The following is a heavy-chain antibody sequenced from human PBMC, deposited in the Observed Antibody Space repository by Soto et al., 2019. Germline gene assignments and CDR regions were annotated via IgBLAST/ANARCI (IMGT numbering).Heavy chain of an antibody. D-gene: IGHD5-12*01. CDR3: ARGWGVATTNMGY. CDR1: GASIDSSAYY. J-gene: IGHJ4*02. CDR2: IFYSGTA. Sequence: SETLSLTCSVSGASIDSSAYYWAWIRQPPGKGLEWIGSIFYSGTAYYSPSLEGRVTMSVDTSKNQFSLKLSSVTAADTAVYYCARGWGVATTNMGYWGQGTLVTVSS. V-gene: IGHV4-39*07.